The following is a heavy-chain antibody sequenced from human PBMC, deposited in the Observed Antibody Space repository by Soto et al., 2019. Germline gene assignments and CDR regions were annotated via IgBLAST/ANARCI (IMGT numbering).Heavy chain of an antibody. Sequence: WSLPLFFAASGMAFSSYSVNWLRQAPGKGLEWVSSISSSSSYIYYADSVKGRFTISRDNAKNSLYLQMNSLRAKDKAVDYCGTGATVPPFYWYSDLWGRGTLVPVSS. CDR2: ISSSSSYI. J-gene: IGHJ2*01. V-gene: IGHV3-21*01. CDR3: GTGATVPPFYWYSDL. CDR1: GMAFSSYS.